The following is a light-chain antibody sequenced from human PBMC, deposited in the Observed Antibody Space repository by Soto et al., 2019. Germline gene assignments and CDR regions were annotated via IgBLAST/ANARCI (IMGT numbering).Light chain of an antibody. Sequence: DIVMTQSPLSLPVTPGEPASISCRSSQSLLHSDGYNYLNWYLQKPVQSPQLLIYVGSNRASGVPDRFSGSGSGTYFTLQSSRVEAEDFGVYYCMEALQTPLTFGRGTKLEIK. CDR1: QSLLHSDGYNY. V-gene: IGKV2-28*01. CDR2: VGS. CDR3: MEALQTPLT. J-gene: IGKJ2*01.